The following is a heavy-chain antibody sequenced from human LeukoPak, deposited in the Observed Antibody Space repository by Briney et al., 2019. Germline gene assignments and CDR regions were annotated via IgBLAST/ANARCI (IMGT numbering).Heavy chain of an antibody. CDR1: GFSVSGYW. D-gene: IGHD6-13*01. Sequence: GGSLRLSCAVSGFSVSGYWMTWVRQAPGKGLEWVANIKQDGSEKNYVDSVKGRFTISRDNAENSLFLQMNSLRVEDTAVYYCARKWKGGVAAAGTRIEGDYWGQGTLVAVSS. J-gene: IGHJ4*02. V-gene: IGHV3-7*01. CDR2: IKQDGSEK. CDR3: ARKWKGGVAAAGTRIEGDY.